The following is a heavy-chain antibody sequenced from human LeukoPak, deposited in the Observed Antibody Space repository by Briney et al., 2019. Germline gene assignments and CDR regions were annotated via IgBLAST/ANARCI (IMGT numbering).Heavy chain of an antibody. CDR1: GGTFSSYA. J-gene: IGHJ5*02. CDR2: IIPIFGIA. Sequence: SVTVSFTASGGTFSSYAISWVRQAPGQGPEWMGRIIPIFGIANYAQKFQGRVTITADKSTSTAYMELSSLRSEDTAVYYCAREVVTTNRNWFDPWGQGTLVTVSS. D-gene: IGHD4-11*01. V-gene: IGHV1-69*04. CDR3: AREVVTTNRNWFDP.